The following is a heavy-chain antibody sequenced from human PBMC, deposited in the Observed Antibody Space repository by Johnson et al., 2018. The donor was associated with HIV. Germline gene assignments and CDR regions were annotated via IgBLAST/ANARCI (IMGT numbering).Heavy chain of an antibody. V-gene: IGHV3-30-3*01. CDR1: GFTFSSYA. D-gene: IGHD3-10*01. CDR2: ISYDGSNK. Sequence: QVQLVESGGGLVKPGGSLRLSCAASGFTFSSYAMHWVRQAPGKGLEWVAVISYDGSNKYYADSVKGRFTISRDNSKNTLYLQMNSLRAEDTAVYYCARIGLPYYYGSGSYSHDAFDIWGQGTMVTVSS. J-gene: IGHJ3*02. CDR3: ARIGLPYYYGSGSYSHDAFDI.